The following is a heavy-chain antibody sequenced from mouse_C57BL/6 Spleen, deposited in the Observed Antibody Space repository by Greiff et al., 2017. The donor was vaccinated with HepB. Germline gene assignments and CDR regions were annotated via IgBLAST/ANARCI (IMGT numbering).Heavy chain of an antibody. V-gene: IGHV1-82*01. CDR2: IYPGDGDT. CDR1: GYAFSSSW. CDR3: GGNYVRMGYFDV. J-gene: IGHJ1*03. D-gene: IGHD2-1*01. Sequence: QVQLKQSGPELVKPGASVKISCKASGYAFSSSWMNWVKQRPGKGLEWIGRIYPGDGDTIYNGKFKGKATLTADKSSSTAYMQLSSLTSEDSAVYFCGGNYVRMGYFDVWGTGTTVTVSS.